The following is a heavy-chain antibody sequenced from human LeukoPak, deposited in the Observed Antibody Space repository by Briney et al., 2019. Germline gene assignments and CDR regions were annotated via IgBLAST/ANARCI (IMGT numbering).Heavy chain of an antibody. V-gene: IGHV4-30-2*01. Sequence: PSQTLSLTCAVSGGSISSGGHSWSWIRQPPGKGLEWIGYIYHSGSTYYNPSLKSRVTISVDRSKNQFSLKLSSVTAADTAVYYCASTYYYDSSGYLGAFDIWGQGTMVTVSS. CDR1: GGSISSGGHS. CDR2: IYHSGST. D-gene: IGHD3-22*01. J-gene: IGHJ3*02. CDR3: ASTYYYDSSGYLGAFDI.